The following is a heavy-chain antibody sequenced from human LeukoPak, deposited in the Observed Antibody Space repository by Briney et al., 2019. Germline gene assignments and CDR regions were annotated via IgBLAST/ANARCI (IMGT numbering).Heavy chain of an antibody. J-gene: IGHJ4*02. CDR2: IYHSGST. Sequence: SETLSLTCAVSGYSISSGYYWGWIRQPPGKGLEWIGSIYHSGSTYYNPSLKSRVTISVDTSRNQFSLKLSSVTAADTAVYYCARDPSTKGYFDYWGQGTLVTVSS. CDR1: GYSISSGYY. CDR3: ARDPSTKGYFDY. V-gene: IGHV4-38-2*02.